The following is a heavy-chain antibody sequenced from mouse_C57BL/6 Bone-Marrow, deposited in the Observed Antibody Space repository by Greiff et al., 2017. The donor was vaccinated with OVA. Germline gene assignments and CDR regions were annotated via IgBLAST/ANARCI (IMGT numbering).Heavy chain of an antibody. CDR2: IDPENGDT. Sequence: VQLQQSVAELVRPGASVKLSCTASGFNIKDDYMHWVKQRPEQGLEWIGWIDPENGDTEYASKFQGKATITADTSSNTAYLQLSSLTSEDTAVYYCTTHRRYFDVWGTGTTVTVSS. V-gene: IGHV14-4*01. CDR1: GFNIKDDY. J-gene: IGHJ1*03. CDR3: TTHRRYFDV. D-gene: IGHD3-1*01.